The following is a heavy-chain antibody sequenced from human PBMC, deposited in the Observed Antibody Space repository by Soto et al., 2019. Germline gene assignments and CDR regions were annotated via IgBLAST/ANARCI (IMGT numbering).Heavy chain of an antibody. CDR3: ARGDIPTQVVKYYGMDV. J-gene: IGHJ6*02. D-gene: IGHD2-2*01. Sequence: EVQLEESGGGLVQPGGSLRLSCAASGFTFSVYWMHWVRQAPGKGLVWVSRMKTDASSATYADSVKGRFTISRDNTKNTLYLQMYSLRPEDTAVYFCARGDIPTQVVKYYGMDVWGQGTTVTVSS. CDR1: GFTFSVYW. V-gene: IGHV3-74*01. CDR2: MKTDASSA.